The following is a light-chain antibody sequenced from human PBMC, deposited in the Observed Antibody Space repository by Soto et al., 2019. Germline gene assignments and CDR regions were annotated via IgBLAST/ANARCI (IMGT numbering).Light chain of an antibody. CDR3: QQYYTTPMFT. J-gene: IGKJ2*01. Sequence: VMTQSPDSLAVSLGERATINCKSSQSLFFSPTNQNYLAWYQQRPGQPPRLLICWASTREAGVPDRFSGSGSGTDFPLTISSLQAEDVAVYYCQQYYTTPMFTFGQGTKLEIK. CDR1: QSLFFSPTNQNY. CDR2: WAS. V-gene: IGKV4-1*01.